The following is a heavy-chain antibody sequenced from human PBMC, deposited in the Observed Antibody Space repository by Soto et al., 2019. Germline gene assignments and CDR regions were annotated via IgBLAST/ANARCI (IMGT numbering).Heavy chain of an antibody. D-gene: IGHD5-18*01. CDR1: GGSIGSGGYY. CDR3: ARVLRGYRNAIALNWFDP. Sequence: PSETLSLTCTVSGGSIGSGGYYWSWIRQHPGKGLEWIGYIYYSGSTYYNPSLKSRVTISVDTSKNQFSLKLSSVTAADTAVYYCARVLRGYRNAIALNWFDPWGQGTLVTVSS. V-gene: IGHV4-31*03. J-gene: IGHJ5*02. CDR2: IYYSGST.